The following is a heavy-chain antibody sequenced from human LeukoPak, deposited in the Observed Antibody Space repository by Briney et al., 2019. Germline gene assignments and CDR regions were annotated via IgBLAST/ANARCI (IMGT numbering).Heavy chain of an antibody. D-gene: IGHD2-15*01. CDR3: AKDPLVDSKVVVASKRLADFHY. CDR1: GFTFSSYA. V-gene: IGHV3-23*01. J-gene: IGHJ4*02. Sequence: GGSLRLSCAASGFTFSSYAMSWVRQAPGKGLEWVSAISGSGGSTYYADSVKGRFTISRDNSKNTLYLQMNSLRAEDTAVYYCAKDPLVDSKVVVASKRLADFHYWGQGTLVTVSS. CDR2: ISGSGGST.